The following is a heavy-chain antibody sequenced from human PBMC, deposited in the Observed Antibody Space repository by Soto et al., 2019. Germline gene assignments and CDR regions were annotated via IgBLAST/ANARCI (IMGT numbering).Heavy chain of an antibody. Sequence: GESLKISCKGSGYSFTSYWIGWVRQMPGKGLEWMGIIYPGDSDTRYSPSFQGQVTISADKSISTAYLQWSSLKASDTAMYYCERLYCSSTSCQAYYYYGMDVWGKGTTVTVSS. D-gene: IGHD2-2*01. CDR2: IYPGDSDT. CDR3: ERLYCSSTSCQAYYYYGMDV. J-gene: IGHJ6*04. V-gene: IGHV5-51*01. CDR1: GYSFTSYW.